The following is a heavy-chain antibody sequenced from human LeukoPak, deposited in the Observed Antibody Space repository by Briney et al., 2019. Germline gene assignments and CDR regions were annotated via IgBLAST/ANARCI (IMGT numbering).Heavy chain of an antibody. D-gene: IGHD6-19*01. J-gene: IGHJ4*02. CDR1: GFTFSTYA. Sequence: SGGSLRLSCAASGFTFSTYAMNWVRQAPGKGLEWVGRIKNKAVGGTTDYAAPVKGSFAISRDDSKNTLYLQMNSLKTEDTAVYYCATVAVIAVGGFDYWGQGTLVTVSS. CDR2: IKNKAVGGTT. CDR3: ATVAVIAVGGFDY. V-gene: IGHV3-15*01.